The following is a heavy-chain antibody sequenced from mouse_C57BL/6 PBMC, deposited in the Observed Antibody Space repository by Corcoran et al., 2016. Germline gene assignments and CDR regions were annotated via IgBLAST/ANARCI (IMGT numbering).Heavy chain of an antibody. D-gene: IGHD1-1*01. J-gene: IGHJ1*03. CDR3: ARDGSWYFDV. CDR2: IYPGSGNT. CDR1: GYTFTDYY. V-gene: IGHV1-76*01. Sequence: QVQLKQSGAELVRPGASVKLSCKASGYTFTDYYINWVKQRPGQGLEWIARIYPGSGNTYYNEKFKGKATLTAEKSSSTAYMQLSSLTSEDSAVYFCARDGSWYFDVWGTGTTVTVSS.